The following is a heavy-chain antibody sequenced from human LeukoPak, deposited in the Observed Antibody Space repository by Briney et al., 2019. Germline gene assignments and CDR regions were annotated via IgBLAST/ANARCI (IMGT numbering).Heavy chain of an antibody. Sequence: GGALRLSCAASRFTVSSNYMSWVREAPGKGLEWVSFIYSSGSTYYADSVRGRFTISRDNSNNTLYLQMNSLRVEDTAVYYCARGRFGLSLDYWGQGTLVTVSS. J-gene: IGHJ4*02. CDR3: ARGRFGLSLDY. CDR2: IYSSGST. CDR1: RFTVSSNY. D-gene: IGHD3-16*01. V-gene: IGHV3-66*01.